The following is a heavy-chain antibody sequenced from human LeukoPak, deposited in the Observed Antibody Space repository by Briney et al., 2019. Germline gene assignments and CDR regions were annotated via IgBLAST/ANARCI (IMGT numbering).Heavy chain of an antibody. CDR2: INPNSGGT. CDR1: GYTFTGYY. V-gene: IGHV1-2*04. Sequence: ASVKVSCKASGYTFTGYYMHWVRQAPGQGLEWMGWINPNSGGTNYAQKFQGWVTMTRDTSISTAYMELSRLRSDDTAVYYCARGGTRGYSSSWYLNDAFDIWGQGTMVTVSS. J-gene: IGHJ3*02. D-gene: IGHD6-13*01. CDR3: ARGGTRGYSSSWYLNDAFDI.